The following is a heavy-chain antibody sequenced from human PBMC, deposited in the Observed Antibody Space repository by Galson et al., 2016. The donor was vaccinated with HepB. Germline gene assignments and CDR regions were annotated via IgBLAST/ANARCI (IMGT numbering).Heavy chain of an antibody. D-gene: IGHD3-10*01. CDR2: SHYSDNP. Sequence: SETLSLTCTVSGASISDYYWGWIRQSPGKGLEWIGYSHYSDNPNYNPSLKSRVTVSVDTSKNQFSLILNSGTAAETAVYYCAGRLGESGTFYFWGQGSLVTVSS. CDR3: AGRLGESGTFYF. V-gene: IGHV4-59*01. J-gene: IGHJ4*02. CDR1: GASISDYY.